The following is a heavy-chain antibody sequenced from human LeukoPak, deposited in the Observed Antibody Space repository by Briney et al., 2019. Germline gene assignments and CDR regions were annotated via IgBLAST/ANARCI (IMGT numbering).Heavy chain of an antibody. D-gene: IGHD4-23*01. V-gene: IGHV1-69*06. J-gene: IGHJ5*02. Sequence: SVKVSCKASGYTFTSYYMHWVRQAPGQGLEWMGGIIPIFGTANYAQKFQGRVTITADKSTSTAYMELSSLRSEDTAVYYCARQYGGNFRWFDPWGQGTLVTVSS. CDR3: ARQYGGNFRWFDP. CDR1: GYTFTSYY. CDR2: IIPIFGTA.